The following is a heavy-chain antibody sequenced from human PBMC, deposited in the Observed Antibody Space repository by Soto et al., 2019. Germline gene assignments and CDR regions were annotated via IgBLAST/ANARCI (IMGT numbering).Heavy chain of an antibody. CDR1: GLTFSSYG. CDR2: IWYDGSNK. D-gene: IGHD3-10*01. Sequence: GGSLRLSCAASGLTFSSYGMHWVRQAPGKGLEWVAVIWYDGSNKYYADSVKGRFTISRDNSKNTLYLQMNSLRAEDTAVYYCARDFIQGSGRSMDVWGQGTTVTVSS. CDR3: ARDFIQGSGRSMDV. J-gene: IGHJ6*02. V-gene: IGHV3-33*08.